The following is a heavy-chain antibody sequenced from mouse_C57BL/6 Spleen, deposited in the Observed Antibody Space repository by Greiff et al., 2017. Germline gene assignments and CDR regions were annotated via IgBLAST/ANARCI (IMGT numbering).Heavy chain of an antibody. CDR1: GFNIKDDY. Sequence: EVQLQESGAELVRPGASVKLSCTASGFNIKDDYMHWVKQRPEQGLEWIGWIDPENGDTEYASKFQGKAPIPADTSSNTAYLQLSSLTSEDTAVYYCTTSGSSYVWYFDVWGTGTTVTVSS. CDR3: TTSGSSYVWYFDV. J-gene: IGHJ1*03. D-gene: IGHD1-1*01. V-gene: IGHV14-4*01. CDR2: IDPENGDT.